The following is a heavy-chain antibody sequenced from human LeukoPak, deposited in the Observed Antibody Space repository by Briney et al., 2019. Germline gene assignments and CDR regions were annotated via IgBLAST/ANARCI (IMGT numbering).Heavy chain of an antibody. V-gene: IGHV4-39*02. CDR1: GGSIISSNHY. Sequence: PSETLSLTCTVSGGSIISSNHYWGWTRQPPGKGLEWFGSISYSGGTAYNPSLRSRVTISVDTSKNQFSLKVNSVTAADTAVYYCAREVEYYDSSGYRPHAFDIWGQGPLVTVSS. J-gene: IGHJ3*02. CDR3: AREVEYYDSSGYRPHAFDI. D-gene: IGHD3-22*01. CDR2: ISYSGGT.